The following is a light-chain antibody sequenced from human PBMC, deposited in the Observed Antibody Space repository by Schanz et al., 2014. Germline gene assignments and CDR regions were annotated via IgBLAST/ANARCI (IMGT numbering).Light chain of an antibody. Sequence: EIVMTQSPATLSVSPGERATLSCRASESVKSNLAWYQQKPGQAPRLLIYGASARATGIPARFSGGGSGTEFTLTISSLQSEDFAVYYCQQYKNWPPYTFGQGTKLEIK. CDR2: GAS. V-gene: IGKV3-15*01. CDR3: QQYKNWPPYT. CDR1: ESVKSN. J-gene: IGKJ2*01.